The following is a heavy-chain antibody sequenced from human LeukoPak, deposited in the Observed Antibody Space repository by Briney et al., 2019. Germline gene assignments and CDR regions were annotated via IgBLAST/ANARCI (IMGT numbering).Heavy chain of an antibody. V-gene: IGHV3-9*01. J-gene: IGHJ3*02. CDR2: ISWNSGSI. CDR3: ATVYYYDSSGLHAFDI. CDR1: GFTFDDYA. D-gene: IGHD3-22*01. Sequence: PRGSLRLSCAASGFTFDDYAMHWVRQAPGKGLEWVSGISWNSGSIGYADSVKGRFTISRDNAKNSLYLQMNSLRAEDTAVYYCATVYYYDSSGLHAFDIWGQGTMVTVSS.